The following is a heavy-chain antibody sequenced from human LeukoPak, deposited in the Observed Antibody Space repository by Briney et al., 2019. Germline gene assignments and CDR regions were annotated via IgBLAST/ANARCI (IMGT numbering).Heavy chain of an antibody. V-gene: IGHV3-48*01. D-gene: IGHD2-2*01. CDR3: ARVGVVVPAAADTASAHYYYMDV. J-gene: IGHJ6*03. CDR1: GFTFSSYS. Sequence: GGSLRLSCAASGFTFSSYSMNWVRQAPGKGLEWVSYISSSSSTIYYADSVKGRFTISRDNAKNSLYLQMNSLRAEDTAVYYCARVGVVVPAAADTASAHYYYMDVWGKGTTVTVS. CDR2: ISSSSSTI.